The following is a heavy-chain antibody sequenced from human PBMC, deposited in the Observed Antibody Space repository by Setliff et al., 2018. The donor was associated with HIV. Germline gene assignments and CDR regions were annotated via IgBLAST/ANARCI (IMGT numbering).Heavy chain of an antibody. CDR1: GGSISSGGYY. CDR3: AKLREGHVYSQYDS. D-gene: IGHD2-21*01. J-gene: IGHJ5*01. CDR2: ISGSGGGT. Sequence: ETLSLTCTVSGGSISSGGYYWSWIRQHPGKGLEWVSGISGSGGGTYYADSVKGRFTISRDNSQNALYLQMDSLRAEDTAVYHCAKLREGHVYSQYDSWGHGTLVTVSS. V-gene: IGHV3-23*01.